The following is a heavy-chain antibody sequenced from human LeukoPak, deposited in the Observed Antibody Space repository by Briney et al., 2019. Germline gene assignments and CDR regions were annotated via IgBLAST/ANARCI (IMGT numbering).Heavy chain of an antibody. Sequence: PSETLSLTCTVSGGSISSSSYFWGWIRQPPGQGLEWIGSISYSGSTYHNPSLKSRVTISADTSKNQFSLKLSSVTAADTAVYYCARERMDAFDIWGQGTMVTVSS. CDR3: ARERMDAFDI. J-gene: IGHJ3*02. CDR1: GGSISSSSYF. V-gene: IGHV4-39*07. CDR2: ISYSGST.